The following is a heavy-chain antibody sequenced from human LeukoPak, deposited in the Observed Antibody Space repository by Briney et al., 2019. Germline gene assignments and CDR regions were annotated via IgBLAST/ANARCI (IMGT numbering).Heavy chain of an antibody. CDR2: ICGIGDIGEAT. V-gene: IGHV3-23*01. D-gene: IGHD2-15*01. CDR1: GFTFSSYG. J-gene: IGHJ2*01. CDR3: AKIATVGGFWYFDL. Sequence: GGSLRLSCAASGFTFSSYGMTWVRQAPGKGLEWVAAICGIGDIGEATYYADSVKGRFAISRDNSKNTPYLQMNSLTAEDTAVYYCAKIATVGGFWYFDLWGRGTLVTVSS.